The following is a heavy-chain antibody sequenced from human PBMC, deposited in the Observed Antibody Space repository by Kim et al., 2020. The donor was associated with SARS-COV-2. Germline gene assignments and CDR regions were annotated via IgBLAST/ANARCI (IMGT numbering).Heavy chain of an antibody. CDR2: ISYDGSNK. D-gene: IGHD3-10*01. CDR3: AKAKVYGSGSYFDY. Sequence: GGSLRLSCAASGFTFSSYGMHWVRQAPGKGLEWVAVISYDGSNKYYADSVKGRFTISRDNSKNTLYLQMNSLRAEDTAVYYCAKAKVYGSGSYFDYWGQGTLVTVSS. CDR1: GFTFSSYG. V-gene: IGHV3-30*18. J-gene: IGHJ4*02.